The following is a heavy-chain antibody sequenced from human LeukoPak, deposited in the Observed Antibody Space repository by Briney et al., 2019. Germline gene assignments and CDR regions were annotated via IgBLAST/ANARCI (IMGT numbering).Heavy chain of an antibody. CDR3: AKGNTYYYDSSGYYYDY. J-gene: IGHJ4*02. V-gene: IGHV3-23*01. D-gene: IGHD3-22*01. CDR1: GFTFSSYA. Sequence: GGSLRISCAASGFTFSSYAMSWVRQAPGKGLEWVSAISGSGGSTYYADSVKGRFTISRDNSKDTLYLQMNSLRAEDTAVYYCAKGNTYYYDSSGYYYDYWGQGTLVTVSS. CDR2: ISGSGGST.